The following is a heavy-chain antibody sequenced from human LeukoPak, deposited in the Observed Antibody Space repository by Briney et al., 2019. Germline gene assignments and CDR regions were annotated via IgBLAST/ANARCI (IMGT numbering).Heavy chain of an antibody. D-gene: IGHD3-22*01. CDR2: INHSGST. CDR1: GGSFSGYY. Sequence: SETLSLTCAVYGGSFSGYYWSWIRQPPGKGLERIGEINHSGSTNYSPSLKSRVTISVDTSKNQFSLKLSSVTAADTAVYYCARDGGVYYYDSSGSLNWGQGTLVTVSS. V-gene: IGHV4-34*01. J-gene: IGHJ4*02. CDR3: ARDGGVYYYDSSGSLN.